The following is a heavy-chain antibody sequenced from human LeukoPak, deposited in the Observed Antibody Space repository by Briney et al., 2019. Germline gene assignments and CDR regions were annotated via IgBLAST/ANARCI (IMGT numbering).Heavy chain of an antibody. CDR1: GFAFDDYA. V-gene: IGHV3-9*01. CDR2: LTWNSRSI. Sequence: GGSLRLSCAASGFAFDDYAMHWVRQAPGKGLEWVSGLTWNSRSIGYADSVKGRFTISRDNSKNTLYLQMNSLRAEDTAVYYCAKGLRGGSGSYYGDWGQGTLVTVSS. D-gene: IGHD3-10*01. CDR3: AKGLRGGSGSYYGD. J-gene: IGHJ4*02.